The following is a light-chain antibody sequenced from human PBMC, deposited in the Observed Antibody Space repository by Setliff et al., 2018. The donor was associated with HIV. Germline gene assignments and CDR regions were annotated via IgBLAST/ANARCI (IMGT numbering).Light chain of an antibody. Sequence: QSALTQPPSASGSPGQSVTISCTGTSSDVGGYKYVSWYQQHPGKAPKLMIYEVSKRPSGVSNRFSGSNSGNTASLTISGLQAEDEADYYCSSYTSNNSGVFGTGTKVTVL. J-gene: IGLJ1*01. CDR2: EVS. V-gene: IGLV2-8*01. CDR3: SSYTSNNSGV. CDR1: SSDVGGYKY.